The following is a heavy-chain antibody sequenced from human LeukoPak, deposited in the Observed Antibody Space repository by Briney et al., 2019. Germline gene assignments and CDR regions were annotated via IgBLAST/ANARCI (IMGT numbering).Heavy chain of an antibody. CDR3: AKSYYYGISGPDKYAFDF. D-gene: IGHD3-22*01. CDR1: GFIFSSYG. Sequence: HPGGSLRLSCAASGFIFSSYGMSWVRQAPGKGLEWVSAISDSGGSTNYADSVKDRFIISRDNSKSTLYLQMNSLRAEDTAVYYCAKSYYYGISGPDKYAFDFWGQGTLVTVSS. J-gene: IGHJ4*02. CDR2: ISDSGGST. V-gene: IGHV3-23*01.